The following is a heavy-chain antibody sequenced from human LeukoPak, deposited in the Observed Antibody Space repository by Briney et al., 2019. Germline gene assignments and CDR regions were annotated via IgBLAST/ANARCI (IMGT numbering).Heavy chain of an antibody. CDR1: GFTFSSYA. V-gene: IGHV3-23*01. D-gene: IGHD3-22*01. Sequence: GGSLRLSCAASGFTFSSYAMSWVRRAPGKGLEWVSAISGSGGSTYYADSVKGRFTISRDNSKNTLYLQMNSLRAEDTAVYYCAKGDAPYYYDSSGHRDAFDIWGQGTMVTVSS. CDR2: ISGSGGST. J-gene: IGHJ3*02. CDR3: AKGDAPYYYDSSGHRDAFDI.